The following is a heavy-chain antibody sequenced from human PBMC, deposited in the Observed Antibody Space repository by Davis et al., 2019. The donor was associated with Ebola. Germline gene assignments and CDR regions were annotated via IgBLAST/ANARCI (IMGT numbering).Heavy chain of an antibody. J-gene: IGHJ4*02. Sequence: GESLKISCTVSGIPLSNFGIRWVRQAPGKGLEWVSTIGTSATPHYPDSVKGRFTVSRDNSRNTVYLQMDSLRAEDTALYYCSTYGFAWYYFANWGQGALVTVSS. CDR3: STYGFAWYYFAN. CDR1: GIPLSNFG. D-gene: IGHD3-9*01. V-gene: IGHV3-23*01. CDR2: IGTSATP.